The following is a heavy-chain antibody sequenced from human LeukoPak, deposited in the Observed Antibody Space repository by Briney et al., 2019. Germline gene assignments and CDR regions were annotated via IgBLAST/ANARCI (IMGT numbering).Heavy chain of an antibody. CDR1: GFTFSSYG. Sequence: GGSLRLSCAASGFTFSSYGMHWVRQAPGKGLEWVAVISYDGSNKYYADSVKGRFTISRDNSKNTLYLQMNSLRAEDTAVYYCARDSSGWPTGSYYYYGMDVWGQGTTVTVSS. D-gene: IGHD6-19*01. CDR2: ISYDGSNK. V-gene: IGHV3-30*03. J-gene: IGHJ6*02. CDR3: ARDSSGWPTGSYYYYGMDV.